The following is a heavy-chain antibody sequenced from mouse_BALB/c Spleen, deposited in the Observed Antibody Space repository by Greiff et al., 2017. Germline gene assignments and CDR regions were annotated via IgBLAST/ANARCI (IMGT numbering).Heavy chain of an antibody. CDR1: GYSITSGYC. V-gene: IGHV3-6*01. J-gene: IGHJ2*01. Sequence: ESGPGLVKPSQSLSLTCSVTGYSITSGYCWHWIRQFPGNKLEWMGYIHYNGSTNYNPSLKNRISITRDTSKNQFFLKLNSVTTEDTATYYCEGLGTYGTLDDGGQGTNLTVSA. CDR2: IHYNGST. D-gene: IGHD2-10*02. CDR3: EGLGTYGTLDD.